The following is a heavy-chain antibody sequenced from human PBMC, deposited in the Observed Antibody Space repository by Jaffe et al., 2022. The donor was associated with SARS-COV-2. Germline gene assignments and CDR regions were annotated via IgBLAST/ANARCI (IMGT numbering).Heavy chain of an antibody. CDR1: GFTLNNYT. CDR2: FSNSSGYI. Sequence: EVHLVEAGGGLVKPGGSLTLSCAASGFTLNNYTMNWVRQAPGKGLEWVSSFSNSSGYIYYVDSVKGRFAVSRDNAKNSLYLQMNSLRDEDTAVYYCAREVSGDFEDSYPMDVWGHGTTVTVSS. D-gene: IGHD4-17*01. V-gene: IGHV3-21*01. CDR3: AREVSGDFEDSYPMDV. J-gene: IGHJ6*02.